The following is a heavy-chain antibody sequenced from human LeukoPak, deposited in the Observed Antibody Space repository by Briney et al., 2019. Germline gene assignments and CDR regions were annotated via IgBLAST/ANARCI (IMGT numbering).Heavy chain of an antibody. CDR3: ARGNLVGSSFYQSNWFDP. CDR2: IYYSGST. V-gene: IGHV4-59*12. CDR1: GGSISSYY. Sequence: SETLSLTCTVSGGSISSYYWSWIRQPPGKGLEWIGYIYYSGSTNYNPSLKSRVTMSVDTSKNQFSLKLSSVTAADTAVYYCARGNLVGSSFYQSNWFDPWGQGTLVTVSS. D-gene: IGHD6-13*01. J-gene: IGHJ5*02.